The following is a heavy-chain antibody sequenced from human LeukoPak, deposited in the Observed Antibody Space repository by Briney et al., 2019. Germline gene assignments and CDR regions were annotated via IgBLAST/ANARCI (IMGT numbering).Heavy chain of an antibody. J-gene: IGHJ2*01. CDR2: IYSGGST. CDR1: GFTVSSNY. V-gene: IGHV3-53*01. Sequence: GGSLRLSCAASGFTVSSNYMSWVRQAPGKGLEWFSDIYSGGSTYYADSVKGRFTISRDNSKNTLYLQMNSLRAEDTAVYYCARDSGPVAVAAYWYFDLWGRGTLVTVSS. D-gene: IGHD6-19*01. CDR3: ARDSGPVAVAAYWYFDL.